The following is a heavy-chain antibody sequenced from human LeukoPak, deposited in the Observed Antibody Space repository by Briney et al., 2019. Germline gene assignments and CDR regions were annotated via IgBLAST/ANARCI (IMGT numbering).Heavy chain of an antibody. J-gene: IGHJ4*02. CDR2: ISRGSSTL. CDR3: ARDLAAEGDY. V-gene: IGHV3-48*02. Sequence: GGSLRLSCAASGFPFSRYNMNWVRQAPGKGLEGVSYISRGSSTLYYADSVKGRFTISRDNAKSSLYRQMDSLRDEDTAVYYCARDLAAEGDYWGQGTLVTVSS. CDR1: GFPFSRYN. D-gene: IGHD6-19*01.